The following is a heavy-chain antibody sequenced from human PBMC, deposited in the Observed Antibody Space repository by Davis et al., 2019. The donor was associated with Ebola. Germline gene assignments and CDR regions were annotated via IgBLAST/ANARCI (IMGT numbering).Heavy chain of an antibody. V-gene: IGHV4-34*01. Sequence: GSLRLSCSASGFPFSTYTMNCVRQPPGKGLEWNGEINHSGSTNYNPSLKSRVTISVDTSKNQFSLKLSSVTAADTAVYYCARASSSWYWNWFDPWGQGTLVTVSS. D-gene: IGHD6-13*01. J-gene: IGHJ5*02. CDR2: INHSGST. CDR3: ARASSSWYWNWFDP. CDR1: GFPFSTYT.